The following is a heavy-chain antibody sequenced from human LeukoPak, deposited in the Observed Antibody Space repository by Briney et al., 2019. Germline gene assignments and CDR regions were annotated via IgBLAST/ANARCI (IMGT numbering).Heavy chain of an antibody. D-gene: IGHD4-17*01. CDR3: ARGSVGLRRNDWFDP. Sequence: GGSLRLSCAASGFSFSTYNMNWVRQAPGKGLEWVSSISPGSNYIYYADSVKGRFTISRDNAKNSLYLQMNSLRAEDTALYYCARGSVGLRRNDWFDPWGQGTLVTVSS. CDR2: ISPGSNYI. J-gene: IGHJ5*02. V-gene: IGHV3-21*01. CDR1: GFSFSTYN.